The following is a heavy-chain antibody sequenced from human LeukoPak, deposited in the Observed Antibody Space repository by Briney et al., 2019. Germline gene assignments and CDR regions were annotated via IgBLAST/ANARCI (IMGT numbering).Heavy chain of an antibody. CDR1: GVTFSSYE. Sequence: PGGSLRLSCAASGVTFSSYEMNWVRQAPAKGLEWVSYIGSSGSTIYYADSVKGRFTISRDNSKNTLYLQMNSLRAEDTAVYYCAKAGAVVVVAAKYFDYWGQGTLVTVSS. CDR3: AKAGAVVVVAAKYFDY. V-gene: IGHV3-48*03. D-gene: IGHD2-15*01. CDR2: IGSSGSTI. J-gene: IGHJ4*02.